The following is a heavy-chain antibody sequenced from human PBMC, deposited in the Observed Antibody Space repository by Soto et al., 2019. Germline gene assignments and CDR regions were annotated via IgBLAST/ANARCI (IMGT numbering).Heavy chain of an antibody. D-gene: IGHD3-3*01. J-gene: IGHJ4*02. CDR2: IYYSGST. Sequence: QVQLQESGPGLVKPSETLSLTCTVSGGSISSYYWSWIRQPPGKGLEWIGYIYYSGSTNYNPSLKSRVTISVDTSKNQFSLKLSSVTAADTAVYYCARLFRFLEWGGYYFDYWGQGTLVTVSS. V-gene: IGHV4-59*01. CDR3: ARLFRFLEWGGYYFDY. CDR1: GGSISSYY.